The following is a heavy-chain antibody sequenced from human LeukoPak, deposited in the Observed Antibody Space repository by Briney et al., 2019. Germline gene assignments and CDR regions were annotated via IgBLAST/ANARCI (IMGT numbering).Heavy chain of an antibody. CDR1: GGSISSYH. J-gene: IGHJ4*02. CDR2: ISYSGIS. D-gene: IGHD4-17*01. CDR3: ASQKGLYGDHHPPLDF. V-gene: IGHV4-59*01. Sequence: LETLSLTCSVSGGSISSYHWSWIRQPPGKELEWIGYISYSGISNYNPSLKSRVTISVDTSKNEFSLKLSSVTAADTAVYYCASQKGLYGDHHPPLDFWGQGTLVTVSS.